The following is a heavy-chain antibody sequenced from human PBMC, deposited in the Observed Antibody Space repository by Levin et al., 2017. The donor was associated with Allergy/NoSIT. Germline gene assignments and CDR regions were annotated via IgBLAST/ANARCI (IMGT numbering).Heavy chain of an antibody. Sequence: GESLKISCAASGFTVSSNYMSWVRQAPGKGLEWVSVIYSGGSTYYADSVKGRFTISRDNSKNTLYLQMNSLRAEDTAVYYCARGDSYYDILTGYYKEGFYFDYWGQGTLVTVSS. D-gene: IGHD3-9*01. CDR2: IYSGGST. V-gene: IGHV3-53*01. CDR3: ARGDSYYDILTGYYKEGFYFDY. J-gene: IGHJ4*02. CDR1: GFTVSSNY.